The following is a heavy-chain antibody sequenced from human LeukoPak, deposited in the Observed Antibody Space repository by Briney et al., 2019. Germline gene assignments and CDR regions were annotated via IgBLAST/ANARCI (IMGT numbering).Heavy chain of an antibody. Sequence: GGSLRLSCAASGFTVSAYAMAWVRQAPGKGLEWVSVISGNGESTYNADSVKGRFTISRDNSKNTLYLQMNSLRAEDTAVYYCANLNYWGQGTLVTVSS. CDR2: ISGNGEST. CDR1: GFTVSAYA. CDR3: ANLNY. V-gene: IGHV3-23*01. J-gene: IGHJ4*02.